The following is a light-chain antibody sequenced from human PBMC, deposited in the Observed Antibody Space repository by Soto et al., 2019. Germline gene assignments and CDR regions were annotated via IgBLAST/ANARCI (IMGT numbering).Light chain of an antibody. Sequence: QSALTQPPSASGSPGQSVTISCTGTSSDVGGYTYVSWYQQHPGKAPKLMIYEVSKRPSGVPDRFSGSKSGNTASLNVSGLQAEDEADYYCSSYAGSNNLVFGGGTKLTVL. J-gene: IGLJ2*01. V-gene: IGLV2-8*01. CDR3: SSYAGSNNLV. CDR1: SSDVGGYTY. CDR2: EVS.